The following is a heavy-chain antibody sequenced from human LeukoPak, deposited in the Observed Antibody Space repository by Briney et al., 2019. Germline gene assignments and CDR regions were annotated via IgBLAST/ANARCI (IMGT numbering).Heavy chain of an antibody. CDR1: GDSISSSSYY. J-gene: IGHJ4*02. V-gene: IGHV4-39*07. D-gene: IGHD3-10*01. CDR2: IYYSGST. Sequence: SETLSLTCTVSGDSISSSSYYWGWIRQPPGEGLEWIGSIYYSGSTSYNPSLKSRVTISVDTSKNQFSLKLSSVTAADTAVYYCARVYYYGSGSHIDYWGQGTLVTVSS. CDR3: ARVYYYGSGSHIDY.